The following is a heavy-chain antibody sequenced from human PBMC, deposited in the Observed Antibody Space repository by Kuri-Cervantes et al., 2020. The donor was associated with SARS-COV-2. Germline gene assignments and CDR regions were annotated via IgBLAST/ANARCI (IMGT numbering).Heavy chain of an antibody. CDR3: YCAPKEGFDS. V-gene: IGHV1-8*01. CDR2: VKTNSGNT. J-gene: IGHJ4*02. Sequence: ASVKVTCKVSGNTLTELHLHWVRQATGQGLEWMGMVKTNSGNTLYAQFFQGRVTMTRDTSTSTVYMELSSLRSEDTAIYYCYCAPKEGFDSWGQGTVVTVSS. CDR1: GNTLTELH. D-gene: IGHD2-21*01.